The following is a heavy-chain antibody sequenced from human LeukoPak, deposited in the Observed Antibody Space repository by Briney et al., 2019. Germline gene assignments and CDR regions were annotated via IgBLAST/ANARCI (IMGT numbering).Heavy chain of an antibody. CDR3: ARSIQLWDYYFDY. CDR2: IYYSGST. V-gene: IGHV4-39*01. D-gene: IGHD5-18*01. J-gene: IGHJ4*02. CDR1: GGSISSSSYY. Sequence: KPSETLSLTCTVSGGSISSSSYYWGWIRQPPGKGLEWIGSIYYSGSTYYNPSLKSRVTISIDTSKNQFSLKLSSVTAADTAVYYCARSIQLWDYYFDYWGQGTLVTVSS.